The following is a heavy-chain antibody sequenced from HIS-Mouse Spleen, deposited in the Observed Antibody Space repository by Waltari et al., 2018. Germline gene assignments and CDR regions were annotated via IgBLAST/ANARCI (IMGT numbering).Heavy chain of an antibody. D-gene: IGHD3-9*01. CDR3: IATTGY. J-gene: IGHJ4*02. CDR1: GCTFCNAW. Sequence: EVQLVESGGGLVKPGGSLRLSCAASGCTFCNAWMSWVRRAPGKGMGWVVSMKSQTDGGTNDSAARVNGRFTISRDGSKNTLYLQMNSLNTEDTAVYYCIATTGYWGQGTLVTVSS. V-gene: IGHV3-15*01. CDR2: MKSQTDGGTN.